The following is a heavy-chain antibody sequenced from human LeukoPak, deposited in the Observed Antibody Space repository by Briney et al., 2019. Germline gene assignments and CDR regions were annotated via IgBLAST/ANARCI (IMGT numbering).Heavy chain of an antibody. CDR1: GDSISSGDYY. CDR3: ARHRRGLLWFGELRGVYFDY. J-gene: IGHJ4*02. Sequence: SETLSLTCTVSGDSISSGDYYWSWIRQPAGTGLEWIGRISSSGSTNYNPSLKSRVTISVDTSKNQFSLKLSSVTAADTAVYYCARHRRGLLWFGELRGVYFDYWGQGTLVTVSS. V-gene: IGHV4-61*02. CDR2: ISSSGST. D-gene: IGHD3-10*01.